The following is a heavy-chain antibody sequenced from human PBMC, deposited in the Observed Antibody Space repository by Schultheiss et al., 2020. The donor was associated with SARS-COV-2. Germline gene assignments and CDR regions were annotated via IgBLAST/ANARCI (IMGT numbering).Heavy chain of an antibody. CDR3: TTDRGYCSRTSCYYYFDY. Sequence: GGSLRLSCAASGFTFSSYAMSWVRQAPGKGLEWVGRIKSKTDGGTTDYAAPVKGIFTISRDDSKNTLYLQMNSLKTEDTAVYYCTTDRGYCSRTSCYYYFDYWGQGTLVTVSS. CDR2: IKSKTDGGTT. J-gene: IGHJ4*02. D-gene: IGHD2-2*01. V-gene: IGHV3-15*01. CDR1: GFTFSSYA.